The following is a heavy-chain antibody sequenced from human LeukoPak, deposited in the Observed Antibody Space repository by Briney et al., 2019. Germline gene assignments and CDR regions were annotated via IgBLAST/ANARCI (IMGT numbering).Heavy chain of an antibody. J-gene: IGHJ4*02. CDR1: GFTFSSYW. CDR2: INSDGSST. CDR3: ARGSHATYHDSSGRPADY. Sequence: GGSLRLSCAASGFTFSSYWMHWVRQAPGKGLVWVSRINSDGSSTSYADSVKGRFTISRDNAKNTLYLQMNSLRAEDTAVYYCARGSHATYHDSSGRPADYWGQGTLVTVSS. V-gene: IGHV3-74*01. D-gene: IGHD3-22*01.